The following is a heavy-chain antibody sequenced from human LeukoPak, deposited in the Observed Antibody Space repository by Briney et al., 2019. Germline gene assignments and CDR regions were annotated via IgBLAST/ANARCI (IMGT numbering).Heavy chain of an antibody. CDR2: IIAIFGIA. CDR3: ASGSRYSYVED. Sequence: SVTVSCKASGYTFTRYYMHWVRQAPGQRLESMGRIIAIFGIANYAQKFQGRVTITADKSTSTAYMELSSLRSEDTAVYYCASGSRYSYVEDWGQGTLVTVSS. J-gene: IGHJ4*02. D-gene: IGHD5-18*01. CDR1: GYTFTRYY. V-gene: IGHV1-69*10.